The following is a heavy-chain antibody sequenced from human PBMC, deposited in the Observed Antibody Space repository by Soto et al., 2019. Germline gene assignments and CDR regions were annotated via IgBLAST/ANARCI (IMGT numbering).Heavy chain of an antibody. Sequence: GASVKVSCKASGYTCTVYYMHCVLQSPGQGLEWMGWINPNSGDTKYAQKFQGRVTMTRDTSTRTAYMEVSRLTSDDTAVYYCARSLSTIGGRPDSWGQGTLVTVSS. CDR2: INPNSGDT. J-gene: IGHJ4*02. CDR1: GYTCTVYY. CDR3: ARSLSTIGGRPDS. V-gene: IGHV1-2*02. D-gene: IGHD6-6*01.